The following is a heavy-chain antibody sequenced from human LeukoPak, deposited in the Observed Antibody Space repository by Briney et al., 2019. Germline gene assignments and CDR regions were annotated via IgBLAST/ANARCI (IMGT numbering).Heavy chain of an antibody. CDR2: IAPDGSAT. J-gene: IGHJ4*02. CDR1: GFTFIGHW. D-gene: IGHD2/OR15-2a*01. V-gene: IGHV3-74*03. CDR3: TRSGYYKGYDY. Sequence: GGSVRHSCVASGFTFIGHWMHWVRQVPGKGLVAVARIAPDGSATTYADSVKGRFTISRDNAKNTLYLEMNSLTAEDTALYYCTRSGYYKGYDYLRQATQVTVSS.